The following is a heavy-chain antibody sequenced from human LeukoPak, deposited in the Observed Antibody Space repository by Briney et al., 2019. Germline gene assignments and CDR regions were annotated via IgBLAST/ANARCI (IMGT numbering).Heavy chain of an antibody. Sequence: PSETLSLTCTVSGYSISSGYYWGWIRQPPGKGLEGIGSIYHSGSTYYNPSLKSRVTISVDPPKNQFSLKLSSVTAADTAVYYCASPERGYWGQGTLVTVSS. CDR1: GYSISSGYY. V-gene: IGHV4-38-2*02. CDR3: ASPERGY. D-gene: IGHD3-16*01. CDR2: IYHSGST. J-gene: IGHJ4*02.